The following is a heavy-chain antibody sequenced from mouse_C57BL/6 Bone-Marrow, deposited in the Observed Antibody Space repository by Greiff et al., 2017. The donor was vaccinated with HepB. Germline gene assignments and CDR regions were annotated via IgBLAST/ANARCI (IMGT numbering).Heavy chain of an antibody. CDR2: ISSGGSYT. V-gene: IGHV5-6*01. J-gene: IGHJ3*01. Sequence: EVKLVKSGGDLVKPGGSLKLSCAASGFTFSSYGMSWVRQTPDKRLEWVATISSGGSYTYYPDSVKGRFTISRDNAKNTLYLQMSSLKSEDTAMYYCARLDDYDEGWFAYWGQGTLVTVSA. CDR3: ARLDDYDEGWFAY. D-gene: IGHD2-4*01. CDR1: GFTFSSYG.